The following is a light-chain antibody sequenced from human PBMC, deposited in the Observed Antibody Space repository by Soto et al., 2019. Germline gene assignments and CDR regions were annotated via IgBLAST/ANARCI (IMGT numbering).Light chain of an antibody. Sequence: QSALTQPASVSGSPGQAITISCTGTISDVGSYNLVSWYQQHPGKAPKLMIYEVSKRPSGVSNSFSGSKSGNTASLTISGLQAEDEADYYCCSYAGSSTFVVFGGGTQLTVL. CDR3: CSYAGSSTFVV. CDR1: ISDVGSYNL. J-gene: IGLJ2*01. CDR2: EVS. V-gene: IGLV2-23*02.